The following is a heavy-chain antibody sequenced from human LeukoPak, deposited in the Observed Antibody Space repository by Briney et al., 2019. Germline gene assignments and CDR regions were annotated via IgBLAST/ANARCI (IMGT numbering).Heavy chain of an antibody. CDR3: ARVAYYYDSSGYQDY. V-gene: IGHV4-4*07. CDR1: GGSISSYY. Sequence: SETLSLTCTVSGGSISSYYWSWIRQPAGKGLEWIGRIYTSGSTNYNPSLKSRVTMSVDTSKNQFSLKLSSVTAADTAVYYCARVAYYYDSSGYQDYWGQGTLVTVSS. D-gene: IGHD3-22*01. J-gene: IGHJ4*02. CDR2: IYTSGST.